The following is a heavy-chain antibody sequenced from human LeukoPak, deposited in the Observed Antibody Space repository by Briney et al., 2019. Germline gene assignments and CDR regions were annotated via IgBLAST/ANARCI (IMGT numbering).Heavy chain of an antibody. CDR2: IYYSGST. V-gene: IGHV4-30-4*01. Sequence: SQTLSLTCTVSGGSISSGDYYWSWIRQPPGKGLEWIGYIYYSGSTYYNPSLKSRVTISVDTSKNQFSLKLSSVTAADTAVYYGARGGIYRGDDADNYWGQGTLVTVS. CDR3: ARGGIYRGDDADNY. CDR1: GGSISSGDYY. D-gene: IGHD5-12*01. J-gene: IGHJ4*02.